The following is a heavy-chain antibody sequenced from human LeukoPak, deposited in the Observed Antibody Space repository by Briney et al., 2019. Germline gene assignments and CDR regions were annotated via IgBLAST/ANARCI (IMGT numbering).Heavy chain of an antibody. V-gene: IGHV1-46*01. J-gene: IGHJ4*02. CDR1: GYTFTSYY. CDR3: ARGASGQERYKQWLVFM. Sequence: ASVKVSCKASGYTFTSYYMHWVRQAPGQGLEWMGIINPSGGSTSYAQKFQGRVTMTRDTSTSTVYMELSSLRSEDTAVYYCARGASGQERYKQWLVFMWGQGTLVTVSS. D-gene: IGHD6-19*01. CDR2: INPSGGST.